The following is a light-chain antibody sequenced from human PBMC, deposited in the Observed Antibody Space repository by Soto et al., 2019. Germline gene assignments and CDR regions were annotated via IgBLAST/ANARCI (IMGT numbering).Light chain of an antibody. V-gene: IGLV2-14*01. J-gene: IGLJ1*01. CDR2: TVS. CDR3: SSSTTDSTYD. Sequence: QSVLTQPASVSGSPGQSITISCTGTSSDVGANIFVSWYQQHPGKVPKLMIYTVSSRPSGVSQRFSGSKSGNTASLTISGLQAEDEPDYYCSSSTTDSTYDFGTGTKVTVL. CDR1: SSDVGANIF.